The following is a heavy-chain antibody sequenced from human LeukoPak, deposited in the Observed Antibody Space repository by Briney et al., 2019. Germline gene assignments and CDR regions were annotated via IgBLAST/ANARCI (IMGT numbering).Heavy chain of an antibody. Sequence: ASVKVSCKASGYTFTGYYMHWVRQAPGQGLEWMGWINPNSGGTNYAQKFQGRVTITRNTSISTAYMELSSLRSEDTAVYYCARGGIFDAFDIWGQGTMVTVSS. CDR2: INPNSGGT. CDR3: ARGGIFDAFDI. J-gene: IGHJ3*02. D-gene: IGHD2-15*01. CDR1: GYTFTGYY. V-gene: IGHV1-2*02.